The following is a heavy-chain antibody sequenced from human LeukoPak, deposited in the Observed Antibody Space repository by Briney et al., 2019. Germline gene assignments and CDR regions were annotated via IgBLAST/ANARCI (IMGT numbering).Heavy chain of an antibody. V-gene: IGHV4-39*07. D-gene: IGHD6-19*01. CDR1: GVSMSSSSYY. Sequence: SETLSLTCTVSGVSMSSSSYYWAWIRQSPGKGLEWVGSMFHSGSTYYNPSLKSRVTILIDTSKNQFSPKLSSVTAADTAVYYCAREGLGSLGGFDLWGQGTMVTVSS. CDR2: MFHSGST. J-gene: IGHJ3*01. CDR3: AREGLGSLGGFDL.